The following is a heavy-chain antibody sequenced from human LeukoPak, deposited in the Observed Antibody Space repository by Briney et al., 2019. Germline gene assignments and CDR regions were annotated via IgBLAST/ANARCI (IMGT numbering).Heavy chain of an antibody. D-gene: IGHD3-10*01. CDR2: IYYSGST. CDR1: GGSISSGDYY. V-gene: IGHV4-30-4*01. J-gene: IGHJ4*02. Sequence: SETLSLTCTVSGGSISSGDYYRSWIRQPPGKGLEWIGYIYYSGSTYYNPSLKSRVTISVDTSKNQFSLKLSSVTAADTAVYYCARDFAYGSGSHPLDYWGQGTLVTVSS. CDR3: ARDFAYGSGSHPLDY.